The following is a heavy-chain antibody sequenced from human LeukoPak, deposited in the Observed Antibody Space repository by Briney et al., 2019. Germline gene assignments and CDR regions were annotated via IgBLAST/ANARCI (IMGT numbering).Heavy chain of an antibody. CDR2: ISGSGGST. CDR1: GFTFSSYA. V-gene: IGHV3-23*01. CDR3: AKDLKIRQWLVYYFDY. Sequence: PGGSLRLSCAASGFTFSSYAMSWVRQAPGEGLEWVSAISGSGGSTYYADSVKGRLTISRDNSKNTLYPQMNSLRAEDTAVYYCAKDLKIRQWLVYYFDYWGQGTLVTVSS. D-gene: IGHD6-19*01. J-gene: IGHJ4*02.